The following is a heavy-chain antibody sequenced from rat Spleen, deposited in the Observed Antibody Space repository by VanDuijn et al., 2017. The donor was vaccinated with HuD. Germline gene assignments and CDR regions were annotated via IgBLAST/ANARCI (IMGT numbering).Heavy chain of an antibody. V-gene: IGHV5-31*01. CDR2: ITNASGGT. CDR3: TRGTYYRH. CDR1: GLSLPSNS. Sequence: VQLKESGPGLLQPSQTLSLTCTVSGLSLPSNSVSWIRQPPGKGLEWVASITNASGGTHYPDSVKGRFTISRDIAKSTLYLQMNSLRSEDTATYYCTRGTYYRHWGQGVMVTVSS. J-gene: IGHJ2*01. D-gene: IGHD1-12*01.